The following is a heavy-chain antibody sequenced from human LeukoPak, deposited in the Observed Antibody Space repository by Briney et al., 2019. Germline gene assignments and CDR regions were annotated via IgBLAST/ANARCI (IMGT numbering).Heavy chain of an antibody. D-gene: IGHD4-23*01. V-gene: IGHV4-34*01. CDR1: GGSFSGYY. J-gene: IGHJ5*02. CDR3: ARGGGLDP. CDR2: INHSGST. Sequence: SETLSLTCAVYGGSFSGYYWSWIRQPPGKGLEWIGEINHSGSTNYNPSLKSRVTISVDTSKNQFSLKLSSVTAADTALYYCARGGGLDPWGQGTLVTVSS.